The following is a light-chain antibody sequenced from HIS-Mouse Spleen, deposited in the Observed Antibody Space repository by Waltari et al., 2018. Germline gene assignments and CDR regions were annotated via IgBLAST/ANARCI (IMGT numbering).Light chain of an antibody. Sequence: SYVLTQPPSVSVAPGKTARITCGGNNIGSKSVHWYQQKPGQAPVLVVYDDSDRPSGIPGRFSGSNYGDTATLNISRVEAGDEADYYCQVWDSSSDHVVFGGGTKLTVL. J-gene: IGLJ2*01. CDR1: NIGSKS. CDR2: DDS. CDR3: QVWDSSSDHVV. V-gene: IGLV3-21*03.